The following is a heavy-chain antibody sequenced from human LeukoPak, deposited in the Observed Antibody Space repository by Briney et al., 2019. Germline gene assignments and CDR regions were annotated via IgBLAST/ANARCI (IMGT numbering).Heavy chain of an antibody. CDR2: INHSGST. CDR3: ARMVRGVIIMRYYYYYMDV. J-gene: IGHJ6*03. CDR1: GFTFSSYG. V-gene: IGHV4-34*01. Sequence: GSLRLSCAASGFTFSSYGMSWVRQPPGKGLEWIGEINHSGSTNYNPSLKSRVTISVDTSKNQFSLKLSSVTAADTAVYYCARMVRGVIIMRYYYYYMDVWGKGTTVTISS. D-gene: IGHD3-10*01.